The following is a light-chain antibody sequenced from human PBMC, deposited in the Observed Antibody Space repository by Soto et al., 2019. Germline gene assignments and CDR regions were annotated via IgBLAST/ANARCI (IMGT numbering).Light chain of an antibody. CDR1: TNDIGGYNY. CDR3: SSYTSSSTLGV. J-gene: IGLJ1*01. CDR2: EVS. Sequence: QSVLTQPASVSGSPGQSITISCSGTTNDIGGYNYVSWYQHHPGKVPKVIIYEVSNRPSGVSNRFSGSKSGNTASLTISGLQAEDEADYYCSSYTSSSTLGVFGTGTKLTVL. V-gene: IGLV2-14*01.